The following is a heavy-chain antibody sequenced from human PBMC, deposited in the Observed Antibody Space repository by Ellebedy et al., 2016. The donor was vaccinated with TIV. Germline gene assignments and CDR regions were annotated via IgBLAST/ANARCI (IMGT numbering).Heavy chain of an antibody. D-gene: IGHD1-1*01. Sequence: SETLSLTCSVSGGSIRSSSYYWGWIRQPPGKGLEWIGNIYYSGNTYYNPTLKSRVTMSVDTSNNQFPLRLSSVTAADTAVYYCSRLEYPDVDLNWYFDLWGRGTLVTVSS. V-gene: IGHV4-39*01. CDR2: IYYSGNT. CDR3: SRLEYPDVDLNWYFDL. CDR1: GGSIRSSSYY. J-gene: IGHJ2*01.